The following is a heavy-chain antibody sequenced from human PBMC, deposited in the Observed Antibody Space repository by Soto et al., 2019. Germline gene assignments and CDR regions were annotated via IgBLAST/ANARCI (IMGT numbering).Heavy chain of an antibody. CDR2: IDNDGSSTI. CDR1: GFTFSGYG. Sequence: GGSLRLSCAASGFTFSGYGMHWVRQAPGEGLVWVSRIDNDGSSTIYYADSVKGRFTISRDNAKNSLYLQMNSLRAEDTAVYYCARDPREYYFDYWGQGTLVTVSS. J-gene: IGHJ4*02. CDR3: ARDPREYYFDY. V-gene: IGHV3-74*01.